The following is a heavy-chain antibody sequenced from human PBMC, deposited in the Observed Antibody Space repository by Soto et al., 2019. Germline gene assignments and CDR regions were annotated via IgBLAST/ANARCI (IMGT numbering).Heavy chain of an antibody. Sequence: GGSLRRSGAASGLTVSSNYMSWVRQAPGKGLEWVSVIYSGGSTYYADSVKGRFTVSRHNSKNTLYLQMNSLRAEDTAVYYCAYSSGWYEGIDYWGKGTLVPVSS. D-gene: IGHD6-19*01. CDR1: GLTVSSNY. J-gene: IGHJ4*02. CDR2: IYSGGST. V-gene: IGHV3-53*04. CDR3: AYSSGWYEGIDY.